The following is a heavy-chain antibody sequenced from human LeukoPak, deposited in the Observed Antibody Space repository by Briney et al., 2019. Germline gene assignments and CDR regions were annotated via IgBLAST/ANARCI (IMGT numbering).Heavy chain of an antibody. Sequence: SETLSLTCTVSGGSISSGGYYWSWIRQPPGKGLEWIGYIYHSGSTYYNPSLKSRVTISVDRSKNQFSLKLSSVTAADTAVYYCARVPASYDFWSGSSRFDPWGQGTLVTVSS. CDR3: ARVPASYDFWSGSSRFDP. D-gene: IGHD3-3*01. CDR2: IYHSGST. J-gene: IGHJ5*02. CDR1: GGSISSGGYY. V-gene: IGHV4-30-2*01.